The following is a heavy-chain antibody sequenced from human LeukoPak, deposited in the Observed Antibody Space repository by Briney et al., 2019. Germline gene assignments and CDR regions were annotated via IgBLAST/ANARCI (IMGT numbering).Heavy chain of an antibody. J-gene: IGHJ4*02. CDR3: ARGRRQQWLVRGY. Sequence: ASVKVSCKASGYTFTSYDINWVRQATGQGLEWMGWMNPNSGNTGYAQKFQGRVTMTRNTSISTAYMELSSLRSEDTAVYCCARGRRQQWLVRGYWGQGTLVTVSS. D-gene: IGHD6-19*01. CDR1: GYTFTSYD. CDR2: MNPNSGNT. V-gene: IGHV1-8*01.